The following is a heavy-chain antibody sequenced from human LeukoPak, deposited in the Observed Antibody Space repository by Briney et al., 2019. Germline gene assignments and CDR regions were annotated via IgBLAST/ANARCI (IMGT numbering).Heavy chain of an antibody. D-gene: IGHD1-26*01. CDR2: IIPILGIA. V-gene: IGHV1-69*04. Sequence: SVKVSCKASGGTFSSYAISWVRQAPGQGLEWMVRIIPILGIANYAQKFQGRVTITADKSTSTAYMELSSLRSDDTAVYYCARPGGSGSYYMDWFDPWGQGTLVTVSS. CDR3: ARPGGSGSYYMDWFDP. J-gene: IGHJ5*02. CDR1: GGTFSSYA.